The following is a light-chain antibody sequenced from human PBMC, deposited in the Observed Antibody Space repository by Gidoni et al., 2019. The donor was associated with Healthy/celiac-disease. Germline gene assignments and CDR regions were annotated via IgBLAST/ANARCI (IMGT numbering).Light chain of an antibody. CDR1: QSVSSN. Sequence: EIVLTQSPATLSVSPGERATLSCRASQSVSSNLAWYQQKPGQAPRLLIYGSSTRATGIPARFSGSGSGTEFTLTISSLQSEDFAVYYCQRYNNWPPPTFXQXTKVEIK. CDR3: QRYNNWPPPT. J-gene: IGKJ1*01. CDR2: GSS. V-gene: IGKV3-15*01.